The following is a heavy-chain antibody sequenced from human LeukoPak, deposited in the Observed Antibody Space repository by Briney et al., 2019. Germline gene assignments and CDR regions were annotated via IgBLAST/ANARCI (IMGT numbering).Heavy chain of an antibody. Sequence: SETLSLTCTVSGGSIGSYYWSWIRQPPGKGLEWIGYIYYSGTTNYNPSLKSRVTISLDTSKSQFSLKLSSVTALDTAVYFCARSSSSTLWWFDPWGQGILVTVSS. V-gene: IGHV4-59*01. D-gene: IGHD6-13*01. J-gene: IGHJ5*02. CDR1: GGSIGSYY. CDR2: IYYSGTT. CDR3: ARSSSSTLWWFDP.